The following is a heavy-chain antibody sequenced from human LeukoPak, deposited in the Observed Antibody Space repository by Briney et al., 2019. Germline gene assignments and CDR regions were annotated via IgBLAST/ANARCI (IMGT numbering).Heavy chain of an antibody. CDR1: GYSISGGYY. D-gene: IGHD3-10*01. CDR3: ARHASGYYGSGSSPPFDY. J-gene: IGHJ4*02. Sequence: SETLSLTCAVSGYSISGGYYWGWIRQPPGKGLEWIGSIYHSGSTYYNPSLKSRVTISVDTSKNQFSLKLSSVTAADTAVYYCARHASGYYGSGSSPPFDYWGQGTLVTVSS. CDR2: IYHSGST. V-gene: IGHV4-38-2*01.